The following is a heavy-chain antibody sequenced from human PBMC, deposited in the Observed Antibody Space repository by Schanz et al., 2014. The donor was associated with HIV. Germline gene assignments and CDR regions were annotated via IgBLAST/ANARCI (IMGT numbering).Heavy chain of an antibody. J-gene: IGHJ6*02. CDR3: ATLPTYYGMDV. CDR1: GISLTNNA. V-gene: IGHV3-23*01. CDR2: ISGSGGHT. D-gene: IGHD2-21*02. Sequence: EVQQVLESGGGLVQPGGSLRLSCAASGISLTNNAMTWVRQAPGKGLEWVSLISGSGGHTYYADSVKGRFTISRDNSKSTLYLEMNSLRAEDTAVYYCATLPTYYGMDVWGQGTTVTVSS.